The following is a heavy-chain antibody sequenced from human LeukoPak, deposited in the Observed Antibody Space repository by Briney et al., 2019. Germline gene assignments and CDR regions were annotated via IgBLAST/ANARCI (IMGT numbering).Heavy chain of an antibody. CDR3: AREFLDAYDM. J-gene: IGHJ3*02. CDR1: GAPFNSYY. V-gene: IGHV4-59*12. CDR2: VYYSGTT. Sequence: PSETLSLTCTVSGAPFNSYYWTWIRQPPGKGLEWIGYVYYSGTTNYNPSLKSRLTISVDTSKNQFSLKLSSVTAADTAVYYCAREFLDAYDMWGPGTTVIVSS.